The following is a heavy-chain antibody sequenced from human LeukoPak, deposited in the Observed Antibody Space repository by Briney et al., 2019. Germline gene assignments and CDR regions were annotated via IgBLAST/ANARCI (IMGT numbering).Heavy chain of an antibody. CDR3: ARGGYDILTGYYKEVDY. CDR1: GYTFTSYD. J-gene: IGHJ4*02. V-gene: IGHV1-46*01. Sequence: ASVKVSCKASGYTFTSYDINWVRQAPGQGLEWMGIINPSGGSTSYAQKFQGRVTMTRDTSTSTVYMELSSLRSEDTAVYYCARGGYDILTGYYKEVDYWGQGTLVTVSS. D-gene: IGHD3-9*01. CDR2: INPSGGST.